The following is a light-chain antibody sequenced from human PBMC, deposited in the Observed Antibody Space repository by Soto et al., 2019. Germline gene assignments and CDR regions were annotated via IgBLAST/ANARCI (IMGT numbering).Light chain of an antibody. CDR2: EVS. CDR1: SSDVGSYNL. CDR3: CLGV. Sequence: QSALTQPASVSGSPGQSITISCTGTSSDVGSYNLVSWYQQHPGKAPKLMIYEVSKRPSGVSNRFSGSTSGNTASLTISGLQAEDEADYYRCLGVFGPGTKVTVL. J-gene: IGLJ1*01. V-gene: IGLV2-23*02.